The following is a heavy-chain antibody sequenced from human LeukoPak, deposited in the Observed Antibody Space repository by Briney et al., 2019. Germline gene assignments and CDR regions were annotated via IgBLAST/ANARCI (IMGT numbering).Heavy chain of an antibody. D-gene: IGHD1-7*01. CDR1: GLTFRRYA. Sequence: GGSLRLSCAASGLTFRRYAMSWVPQAPRKGQEWVSSISSGGGSTYYADSVRGRFTISRDNSKHILYLQMISPRAEDAAVYYCVLDRAGNSEAGFGGWGPGILVTVSS. V-gene: IGHV3-23*01. CDR3: VLDRAGNSEAGFGG. J-gene: IGHJ5*02. CDR2: ISSGGGST.